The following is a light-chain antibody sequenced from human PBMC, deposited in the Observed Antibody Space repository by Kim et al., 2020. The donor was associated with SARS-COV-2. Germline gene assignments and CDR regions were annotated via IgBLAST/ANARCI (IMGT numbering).Light chain of an antibody. J-gene: IGLJ2*01. V-gene: IGLV3-21*02. Sequence: PGPTASLTVGGIHLITKSVPWYQQKPGQAPVVVIYNDSDRPSGIPERFSASNSANTATLTISGVEAGDEAAYYCQVWDRSSDVNVVFGGGTQLTVL. CDR3: QVWDRSSDVNVV. CDR2: NDS. CDR1: HLITKS.